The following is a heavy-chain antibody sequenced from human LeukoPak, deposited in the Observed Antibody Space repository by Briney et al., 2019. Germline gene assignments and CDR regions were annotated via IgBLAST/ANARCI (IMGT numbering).Heavy chain of an antibody. CDR1: GFTFSSYG. J-gene: IGHJ4*02. CDR2: IGNSSRTI. Sequence: GGSLRLSCAASGFTFSSYGMNWVRQAPGKGLEWVSYIGNSSRTIYYADSVKGRFTISRDNARNSLYLQMNSLRDEDTAVYYCARHDFGGNSGDYWGQGTLVTVSS. CDR3: ARHDFGGNSGDY. D-gene: IGHD4-23*01. V-gene: IGHV3-48*02.